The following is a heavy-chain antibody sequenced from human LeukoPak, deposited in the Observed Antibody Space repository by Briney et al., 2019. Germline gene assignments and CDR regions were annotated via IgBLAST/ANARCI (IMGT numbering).Heavy chain of an antibody. V-gene: IGHV1-2*02. D-gene: IGHD3-22*01. CDR2: INPNSGGT. CDR3: ARDAVSLNYYDSSGYFP. J-gene: IGHJ3*01. CDR1: GHTFTGYY. Sequence: ASVKVSCKASGHTFTGYYMHWVRQAPGQGLEWMGWINPNSGGTNYAQKFQGRVTMTRDTSISTAYMELSRLRSDDTAVYYCARDAVSLNYYDSSGYFPWGQGTMVTVSS.